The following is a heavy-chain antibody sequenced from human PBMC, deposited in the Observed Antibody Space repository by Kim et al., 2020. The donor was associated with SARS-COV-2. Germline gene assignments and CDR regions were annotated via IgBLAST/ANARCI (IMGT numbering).Heavy chain of an antibody. Sequence: SETLSLTCTVSGGSITDYYWTWIRQAPGKGREGIGYMDYGAGANYNPSLKSRVTVSIDTSKNQFSLKLASVTAADTALYYCARVGGSSTPLSAFDIWGQGTMVTVSS. J-gene: IGHJ3*02. CDR3: ARVGGSSTPLSAFDI. CDR2: MDYGAGA. D-gene: IGHD6-6*01. CDR1: GGSITDYY. V-gene: IGHV4-59*01.